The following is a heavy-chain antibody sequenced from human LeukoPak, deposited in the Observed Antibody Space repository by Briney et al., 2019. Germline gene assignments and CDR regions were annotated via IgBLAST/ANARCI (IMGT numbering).Heavy chain of an antibody. V-gene: IGHV3-48*01. CDR3: ARDSMYAFDI. Sequence: GGSLRLSCAASGFTFSSYSMNWVRQAPGKGLEWISHFSTSSGIISYADSVKGRFTISRDNAKNSLYLQMNSLRAEDTAVYYCARDSMYAFDIWGQGTTVTVSS. CDR2: FSTSSGII. D-gene: IGHD2-2*01. CDR1: GFTFSSYS. J-gene: IGHJ3*02.